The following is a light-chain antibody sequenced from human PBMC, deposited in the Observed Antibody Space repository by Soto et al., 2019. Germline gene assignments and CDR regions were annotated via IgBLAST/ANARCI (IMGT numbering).Light chain of an antibody. J-gene: IGKJ1*01. CDR2: KAS. Sequence: DIHMTQSPSTLSGSVGDRVTITCRASQTISSWLAWYQQRPGKAPKLLIYKASTLKSGVPSRFSGSGSGTEFTLTISSLQPEDVATYYCQKYNSAPRTFGQGTKVDIK. CDR1: QTISSW. V-gene: IGKV1-5*03. CDR3: QKYNSAPRT.